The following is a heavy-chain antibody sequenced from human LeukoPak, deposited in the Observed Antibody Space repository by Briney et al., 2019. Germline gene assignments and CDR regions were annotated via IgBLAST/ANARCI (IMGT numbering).Heavy chain of an antibody. CDR2: ISHRGRT. J-gene: IGHJ4*02. V-gene: IGHV4-34*01. CDR3: ARIPLYFLEPFDY. Sequence: SETLSLTCAVYGGSVSGYYWSWIRQPPGKGLEWIGEISHRGRTHYNPSLKVRVTMSVDTSKNQFALEVDSVTAADTAVYYCARIPLYFLEPFDYRGQGILVTVSS. D-gene: IGHD3-3*01. CDR1: GGSVSGYY.